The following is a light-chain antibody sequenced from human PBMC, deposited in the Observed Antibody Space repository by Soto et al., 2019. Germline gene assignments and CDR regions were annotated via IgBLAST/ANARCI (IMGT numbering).Light chain of an antibody. Sequence: EMGLTQSPGTLSLSPGERATLSCRASQSVSSSFLAWYQQKPGQAPRLLIYGASSRATGIPDRFSGSGSGTDFSLTISRLEPEDFAVYYCQQYGRSPPWTFGQGTKVEIK. J-gene: IGKJ1*01. CDR1: QSVSSSF. CDR2: GAS. CDR3: QQYGRSPPWT. V-gene: IGKV3-20*01.